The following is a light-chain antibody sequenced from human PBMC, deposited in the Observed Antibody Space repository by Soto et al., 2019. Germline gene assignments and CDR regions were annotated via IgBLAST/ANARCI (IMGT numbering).Light chain of an antibody. CDR3: SSYTSSSTPVV. Sequence: QSALTQPASVSGSPGQSITISCTGTSSDVGAYDYVSWYQQHPGKTPKLMIYDVSNRPSGVSNRFSGSKSGNTASLTISGLQAEDEAVYYCSSYTSSSTPVVFGGGTKVTVL. CDR2: DVS. V-gene: IGLV2-14*01. CDR1: SSDVGAYDY. J-gene: IGLJ2*01.